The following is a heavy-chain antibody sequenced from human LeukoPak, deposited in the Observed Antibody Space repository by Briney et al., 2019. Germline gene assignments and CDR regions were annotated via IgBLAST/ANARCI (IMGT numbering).Heavy chain of an antibody. D-gene: IGHD3-22*01. CDR2: TNHSGST. CDR1: GGSFSGYY. Sequence: SETLSLTCAVYGGSFSGYYWSWIRQPPGKGLEWIGETNHSGSTNYNPSLKSRVTISVDTSKNQFSLKLSSVTAADTAVYYCARGLSNYYDSSGYYYAYWGQGTLVTVSS. J-gene: IGHJ4*02. V-gene: IGHV4-34*01. CDR3: ARGLSNYYDSSGYYYAY.